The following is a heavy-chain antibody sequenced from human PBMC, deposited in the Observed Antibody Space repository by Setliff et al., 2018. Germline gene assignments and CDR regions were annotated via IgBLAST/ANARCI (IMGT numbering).Heavy chain of an antibody. Sequence: SVKVSCKASGGNFSSYAISWVRQAPGQGLEWMGGIIPIFGTANYAQKFQGRVTITADESTSTAYMELSSLRSEDTAVYYCARDGRNNIAAAGTTGWAFDIWGQGTMVTVS. CDR3: ARDGRNNIAAAGTTGWAFDI. V-gene: IGHV1-69*13. J-gene: IGHJ3*02. CDR1: GGNFSSYA. D-gene: IGHD6-13*01. CDR2: IIPIFGTA.